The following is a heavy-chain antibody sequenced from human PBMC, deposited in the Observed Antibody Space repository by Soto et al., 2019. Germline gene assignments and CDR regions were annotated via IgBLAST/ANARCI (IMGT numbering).Heavy chain of an antibody. CDR3: AGDRRCYFDD. D-gene: IGHD3-10*01. CDR1: GGIIGSSVFN. Sequence: LSLTCTVTGGIIGSSVFNWSWIRKHLGKGLARIGYFYYSASYNYNPSLKSRVTISVDTSKNQFSLKLSSVTAADTAVYYCAGDRRCYFDDWGQGTLVTVSS. V-gene: IGHV4-31*03. CDR2: FYYSASY. J-gene: IGHJ4*02.